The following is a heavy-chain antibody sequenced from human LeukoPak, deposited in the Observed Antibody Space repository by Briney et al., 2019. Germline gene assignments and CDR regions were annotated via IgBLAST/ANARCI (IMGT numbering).Heavy chain of an antibody. V-gene: IGHV3-23*01. D-gene: IGHD2-2*02. CDR1: GFTFSIYA. CDR2: ITSSGDGT. CDR3: AKDRAHTLYCSSTSCYTGSHDY. Sequence: GGSLRLSCAASGFTFSIYAMSWVRQAPGKGLQWVSSITSSGDGTYYADSVKGRFTISRDNSKNTLYLQMNSLRAEDTAVYYCAKDRAHTLYCSSTSCYTGSHDYWGQGTPVTVSS. J-gene: IGHJ4*02.